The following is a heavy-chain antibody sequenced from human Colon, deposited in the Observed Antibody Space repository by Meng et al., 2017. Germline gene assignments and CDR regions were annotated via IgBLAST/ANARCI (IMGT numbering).Heavy chain of an antibody. V-gene: IGHV3-72*01. D-gene: IGHD3-3*01. CDR3: ARGDFRVN. CDR1: GFTFSDHY. CDR2: TRNKANGYTT. J-gene: IGHJ4*02. Sequence: VRLVGAGGGVVQPARSLRLSGAASGFTFSDHYMDWVRQAPGKGLEWVARTRNKANGYTTQYAASVEGRFTISRDDSKNSLYLQMNSLTSEDTAVYYCARGDFRVNWGQGTLVTVSS.